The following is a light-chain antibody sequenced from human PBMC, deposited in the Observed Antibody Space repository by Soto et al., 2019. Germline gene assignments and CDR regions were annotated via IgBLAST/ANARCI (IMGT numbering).Light chain of an antibody. CDR2: DAS. Sequence: DVQMTQTPSSLSASVGYRVTITCQSSQDINNCLNWYHQKPGKAPNLLIYDASNLETGVPSRFSGSGSGTHFTLTISSLQTEDTATYYCQQYDNPPLTFGTGTKVDI. CDR1: QDINNC. J-gene: IGKJ3*01. CDR3: QQYDNPPLT. V-gene: IGKV1-33*01.